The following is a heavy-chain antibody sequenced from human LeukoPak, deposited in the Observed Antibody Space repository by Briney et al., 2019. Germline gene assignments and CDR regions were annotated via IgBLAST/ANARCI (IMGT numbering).Heavy chain of an antibody. CDR3: ARDGAAYW. V-gene: IGHV3-21*01. J-gene: IGHJ4*02. CDR2: ISSSSSYI. D-gene: IGHD2-8*02. Sequence: RLXXAXXXFTFXXXSMXXVRXXXXXXLEWVSSISSSSSYIYYADSVKGRFTISRDNAKNSLYLQMNSLRAEDTAVYYCARDGAAYWWGQGTLVTVSS. CDR1: XFTFXXXS.